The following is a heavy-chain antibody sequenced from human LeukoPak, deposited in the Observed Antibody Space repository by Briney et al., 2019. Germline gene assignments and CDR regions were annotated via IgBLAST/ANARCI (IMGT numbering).Heavy chain of an antibody. Sequence: SETLPLTCTVSGGSISSYYWSWIRQPPGKGLEWIGYIYYSGSTNYNPSLKSRVTISVDTSKNQFSLKLSSVTAADTAVYYCARHAPIAAAGSPNFDYWGQGTLVTVSS. D-gene: IGHD6-13*01. CDR2: IYYSGST. CDR3: ARHAPIAAAGSPNFDY. V-gene: IGHV4-59*08. J-gene: IGHJ4*02. CDR1: GGSISSYY.